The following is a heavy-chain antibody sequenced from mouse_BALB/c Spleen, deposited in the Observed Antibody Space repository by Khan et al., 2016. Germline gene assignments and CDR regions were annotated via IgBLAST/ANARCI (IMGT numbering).Heavy chain of an antibody. CDR3: TVYDQEAVDY. CDR1: GFTFSDAW. CDR2: IRGETNNQAI. J-gene: IGHJ4*01. D-gene: IGHD2-3*01. V-gene: IGHV6-6*01. Sequence: EVKLEESGGGLVQPGGSMKLSCAASGFTFSDAWMDWVRQSPERGLEWVAEIRGETNNQAISYAASVKGRITISRDDSKRSVYMLMHSLRPEDTGIYYSTVYDQEAVDYGGQGTTVTVSS.